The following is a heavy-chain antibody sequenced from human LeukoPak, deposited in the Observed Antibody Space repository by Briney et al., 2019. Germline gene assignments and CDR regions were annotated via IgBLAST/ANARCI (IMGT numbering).Heavy chain of an antibody. CDR1: GFTFSSYA. V-gene: IGHV3-23*01. J-gene: IGHJ4*02. CDR3: AAAVNTGRAEHY. CDR2: INNSGTDT. D-gene: IGHD4-17*01. Sequence: PGGSLRLSCVASGFTFSSYAMTWVRQAPGKGLEWVSSINNSGTDTYYEDSVKGRFTISRDNSKNTLFLHINSLSAEDTAVYYCAAAVNTGRAEHYWGQGTLVTVSS.